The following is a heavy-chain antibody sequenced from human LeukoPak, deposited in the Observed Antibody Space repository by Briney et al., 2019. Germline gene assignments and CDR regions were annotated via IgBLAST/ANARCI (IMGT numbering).Heavy chain of an antibody. J-gene: IGHJ4*02. CDR1: GYTLTELS. CDR2: FDPEDGET. CDR3: ATPYSGYYYLS. D-gene: IGHD3-22*01. V-gene: IGHV1-24*01. Sequence: ASVTVSCKVSGYTLTELSMHWVRQAHGKGLEWMGGFDPEDGETIYAQKFQGRVTMTEDTSTDTAYMELSSLRSEDTAVYYCATPYSGYYYLSWGQGTLVTVSS.